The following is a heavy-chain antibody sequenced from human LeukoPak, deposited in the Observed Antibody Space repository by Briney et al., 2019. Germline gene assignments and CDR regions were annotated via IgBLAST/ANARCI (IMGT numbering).Heavy chain of an antibody. CDR3: ARGLGYYDSSGIFFDY. Sequence: GGSLRLSCAASGFTFSSYEMNWVRQAPGKGLEWVSYISSSGSTIYYADSVKGRFTISRDDAKNSLYLQMNSLRAEDTAVYYCARGLGYYDSSGIFFDYWGQGTLVTVSS. CDR2: ISSSGSTI. J-gene: IGHJ4*02. D-gene: IGHD3-22*01. CDR1: GFTFSSYE. V-gene: IGHV3-48*03.